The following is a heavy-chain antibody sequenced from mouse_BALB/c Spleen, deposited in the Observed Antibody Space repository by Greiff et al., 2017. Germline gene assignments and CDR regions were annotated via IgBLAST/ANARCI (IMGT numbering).Heavy chain of an antibody. Sequence: EVQRVESGPELVKPGASVKISCKASGYSFTGYFMNWVKQSHGKSLEWIGRINPYNGDTFYNQKFKGKATLTVDKSSSTAHMELLSLTSEDSAVYYCGRGTDYYAMDYWGQGTSVTVSS. V-gene: IGHV1-37*01. CDR3: GRGTDYYAMDY. D-gene: IGHD2-14*01. CDR1: GYSFTGYF. CDR2: INPYNGDT. J-gene: IGHJ4*01.